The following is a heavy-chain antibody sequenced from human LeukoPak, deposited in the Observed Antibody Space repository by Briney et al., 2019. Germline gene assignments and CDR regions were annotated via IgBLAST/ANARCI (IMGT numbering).Heavy chain of an antibody. CDR3: ARPLNYYDSSGYYHLRAFDI. J-gene: IGHJ3*02. V-gene: IGHV4-34*01. CDR1: GGSFSGYY. CDR2: INHSGST. Sequence: PSETLSLTCAVYGGSFSGYYWSWTRQPPGKGLEWIGEINHSGSTNYNPSLKSRVTISVDTSKNQFSLKLSSVTAADTAVYYCARPLNYYDSSGYYHLRAFDIWGQGTMVTVSS. D-gene: IGHD3-22*01.